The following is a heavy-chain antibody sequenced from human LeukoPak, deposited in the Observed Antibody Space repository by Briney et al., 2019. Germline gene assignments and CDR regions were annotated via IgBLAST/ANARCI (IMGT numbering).Heavy chain of an antibody. CDR1: GYSISSGYY. Sequence: SETLSLTCTVSGYSISSGYYWGWIRQPPGKGLEWIGSIYYSGSTYYNPSLKSRVTISVDTSKNQFSLKLSSVTAADTAVYYCARVRGLTTVFWFDPWGQGTLVTVSS. CDR3: ARVRGLTTVFWFDP. D-gene: IGHD4-17*01. V-gene: IGHV4-38-2*02. CDR2: IYYSGST. J-gene: IGHJ5*02.